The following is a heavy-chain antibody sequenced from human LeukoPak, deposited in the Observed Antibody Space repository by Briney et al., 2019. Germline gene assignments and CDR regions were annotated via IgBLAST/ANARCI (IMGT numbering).Heavy chain of an antibody. CDR1: GFTFSSYN. CDR2: ITTSGGTI. J-gene: IGHJ4*02. D-gene: IGHD1-26*01. V-gene: IGHV3-48*02. CDR3: ARRIVGAFPFDY. Sequence: GGSLRLSCAASGFTFSSYNVNWVRQAPGKGLEWTSYITTSGGTIYYADSVKGRFTISRDNAKNSLYLQMNSLRDEDTAVYYCARRIVGAFPFDYWGQGTLVTVSS.